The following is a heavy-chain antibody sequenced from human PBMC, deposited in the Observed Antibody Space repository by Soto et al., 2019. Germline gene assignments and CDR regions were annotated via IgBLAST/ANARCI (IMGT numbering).Heavy chain of an antibody. D-gene: IGHD5-12*01. CDR2: ISGSGGST. J-gene: IGHJ6*03. V-gene: IGHV3-23*01. CDR3: ATSSPLDSGYDYSYYYYYMDV. Sequence: GGSLRLSCAASGFTFSSYAISWVRQAPGKGLEWVSAISGSGGSTYYADSVKGRFTISRDNSKNTLYLQMNSLRAEDTAVYYCATSSPLDSGYDYSYYYYYMDVWGKGTTVTVSS. CDR1: GFTFSSYA.